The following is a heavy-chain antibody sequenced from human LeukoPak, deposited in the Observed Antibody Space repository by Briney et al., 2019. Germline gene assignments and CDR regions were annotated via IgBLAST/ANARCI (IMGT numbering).Heavy chain of an antibody. CDR2: IYHSGST. V-gene: IGHV4-30-2*01. Sequence: SETLSLTCAVSGGSISSGGYSWSWIRQPPGKGLEWIGYIYHSGSTYCNPSLKSRVTISVDRSKNQFSLKLSSVTAADTAVYYCARDREGSGWARTFDYWGQGTLVTVSS. D-gene: IGHD6-19*01. CDR3: ARDREGSGWARTFDY. J-gene: IGHJ4*02. CDR1: GGSISSGGYS.